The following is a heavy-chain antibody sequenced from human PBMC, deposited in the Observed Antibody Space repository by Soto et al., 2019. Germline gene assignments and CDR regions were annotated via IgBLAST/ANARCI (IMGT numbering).Heavy chain of an antibody. V-gene: IGHV4-59*08. CDR2: IYYSGSS. Sequence: TLSLTCTVSGGSINSYYWSWIRQPPGKGLEWIGYIYYSGSSNYNPSLKSRVTISLDTSKNQFSLNLNSVTAADTAVYYCAGIRSSNSGSVAGFDPWGQGSLVTVSS. CDR1: GGSINSYY. J-gene: IGHJ5*02. CDR3: AGIRSSNSGSVAGFDP. D-gene: IGHD3-10*01.